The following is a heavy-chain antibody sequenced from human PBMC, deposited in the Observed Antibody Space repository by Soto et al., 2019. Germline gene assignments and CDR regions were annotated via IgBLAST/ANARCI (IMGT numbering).Heavy chain of an antibody. CDR3: ARQPAAIRGYFDY. CDR2: IIPIFGTA. CDR1: GGTFSSYA. J-gene: IGHJ4*02. Sequence: SVKVSCEASGGTFSSYAISWVRQAPGQGLEWMGGIIPIFGTANYAQKFQGRVTITADESTSTAYMELSSLRSEDTAVYYCARQPAAIRGYFDYWGQGTLVTVSS. V-gene: IGHV1-69*13. D-gene: IGHD2-2*02.